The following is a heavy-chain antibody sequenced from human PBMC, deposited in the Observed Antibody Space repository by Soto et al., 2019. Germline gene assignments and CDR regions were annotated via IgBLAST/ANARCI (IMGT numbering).Heavy chain of an antibody. CDR2: ISGYTGNT. CDR1: GYTFTSYG. CDR3: TRVSDLVRGFNHIPYGMDV. D-gene: IGHD3-10*01. Sequence: VQVVQSGAEVKKPGASVKVSCKASGYTFTSYGISWVRQAPGQGLEWMGWISGYTGNTDYAQKLQDRVTMTTDTSTNTAYMELRSLRSDDTAVYYCTRVSDLVRGFNHIPYGMDVWGQGTTVTVSS. V-gene: IGHV1-18*01. J-gene: IGHJ6*02.